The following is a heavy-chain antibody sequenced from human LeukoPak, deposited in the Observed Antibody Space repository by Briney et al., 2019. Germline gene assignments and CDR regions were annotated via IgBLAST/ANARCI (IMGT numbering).Heavy chain of an antibody. CDR1: GGSISSSSYY. CDR2: IYYSGST. Sequence: SETLSLTCTVSGGSISSSSYYWGWIRQPPGKGLEWIGSIYYSGSTYYNPSLKSRVTISVDTSKNQFSLKLSSVTAADTAVYYCASSYYYDISDYWGQGTLVTVSS. J-gene: IGHJ4*02. CDR3: ASSYYYDISDY. V-gene: IGHV4-39*01. D-gene: IGHD3-22*01.